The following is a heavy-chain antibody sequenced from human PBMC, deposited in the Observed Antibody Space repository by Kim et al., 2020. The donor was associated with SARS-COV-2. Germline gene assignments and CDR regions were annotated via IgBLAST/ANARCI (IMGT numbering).Heavy chain of an antibody. CDR1: GGSFSGYY. D-gene: IGHD3-3*01. CDR3: ARSIGDYYDFWSGYSPFLGGDYYGMDV. CDR2: INHSGST. Sequence: SETLSLTCAVYGGSFSGYYWSWIRQPPGKGLEWIGEINHSGSTNYNPSLKSRVTISVDTSKNQFSLKLSSVTAADTAVYYCARSIGDYYDFWSGYSPFLGGDYYGMDVWGQGTTVTVSS. J-gene: IGHJ6*02. V-gene: IGHV4-34*01.